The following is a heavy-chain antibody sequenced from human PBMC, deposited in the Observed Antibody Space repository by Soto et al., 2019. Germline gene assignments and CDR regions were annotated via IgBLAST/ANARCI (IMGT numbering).Heavy chain of an antibody. D-gene: IGHD3-22*01. CDR1: GGSVRGYY. CDR3: ARGIGMTVVVEGDAPDKYYLDS. CDR2: INHSGNT. V-gene: IGHV4-34*01. Sequence: SETLSLSCAVYGGSVRGYYWTWSRQPPGKGLEWIGEINHSGNTNYNPSLKSRVIISVDTSKNQFSLKLTSVTAADTAVYYCARGIGMTVVVEGDAPDKYYLDSWGQGTLVTVSS. J-gene: IGHJ4*02.